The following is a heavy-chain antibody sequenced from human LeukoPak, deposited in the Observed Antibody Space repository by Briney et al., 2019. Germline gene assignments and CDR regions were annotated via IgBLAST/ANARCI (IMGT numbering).Heavy chain of an antibody. CDR1: GFIFSNNY. CDR2: IWPDGSEK. Sequence: PGGSLRLSCAASGFIFSNNYMSWVRQAPGRGLEWLATIWPDGSEKRYVDSLRGRVTISRDNVERSLYLQMNSLRAEDTAVYYCAKLKGQVTTWDSWGLGIRITVSP. J-gene: IGHJ5*01. D-gene: IGHD2-21*02. V-gene: IGHV3-7*03. CDR3: AKLKGQVTTWDS.